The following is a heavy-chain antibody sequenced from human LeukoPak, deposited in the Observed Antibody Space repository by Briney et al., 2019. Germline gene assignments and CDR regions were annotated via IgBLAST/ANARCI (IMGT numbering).Heavy chain of an antibody. J-gene: IGHJ4*02. Sequence: GGSLRLSCAASGFTFTTFAMNWVRQAPGRGLEWVSVISGSGGTTYYADSVKGRFTISRDNSKNTLSLQMDSLRAEDTAVYYCAKDFWNIVVVPAAISAAAGTSFDYWGQGTLVTVSS. V-gene: IGHV3-23*01. CDR1: GFTFTTFA. CDR2: ISGSGGTT. CDR3: AKDFWNIVVVPAAISAAAGTSFDY. D-gene: IGHD2-2*02.